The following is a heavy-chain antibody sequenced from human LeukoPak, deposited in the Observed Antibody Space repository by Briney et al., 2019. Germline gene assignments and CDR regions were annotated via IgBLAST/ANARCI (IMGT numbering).Heavy chain of an antibody. V-gene: IGHV4-39*07. D-gene: IGHD3-22*01. Sequence: PSETLSLTCTVSGGSISSSSYYWGWIRQPPGKGLEWIGSIYYSGSTYYNPSLKSRVTISVDTSKNQFSLKLSSVTAADTAVYYCARGRVRDSSGYYSSHAFDIWGQGTMVTVSS. CDR2: IYYSGST. CDR1: GGSISSSSYY. J-gene: IGHJ3*02. CDR3: ARGRVRDSSGYYSSHAFDI.